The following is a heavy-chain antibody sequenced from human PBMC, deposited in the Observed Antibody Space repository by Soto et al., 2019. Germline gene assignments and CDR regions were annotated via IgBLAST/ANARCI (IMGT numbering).Heavy chain of an antibody. Sequence: QVQLQESGPGLVKPSQTLSLPCTVSGGSISSGGYYWSWIRQHPGKGLEWIGYIYYSGSTYYNPSLKSRVTISVDTSKNQFSLKLSSVTAADTAVYYCARAVVVVSNWFDPWGQGTLVTVSS. CDR2: IYYSGST. J-gene: IGHJ5*02. V-gene: IGHV4-31*03. CDR1: GGSISSGGYY. D-gene: IGHD2-15*01. CDR3: ARAVVVVSNWFDP.